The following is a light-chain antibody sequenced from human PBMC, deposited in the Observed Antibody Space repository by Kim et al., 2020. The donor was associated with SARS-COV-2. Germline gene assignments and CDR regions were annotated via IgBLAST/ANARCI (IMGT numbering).Light chain of an antibody. CDR3: QVWDSSSV. V-gene: IGLV3-21*04. J-gene: IGLJ1*01. Sequence: SYELTQPPSVSVAPGKTARITCGGNNIGSKSVHWYQQKPGQAPVLVIYYDSDRPSGIPERFSGSNSGNTATLTISRVEAGDEADYYCQVWDSSSVFGTGTKVT. CDR1: NIGSKS. CDR2: YDS.